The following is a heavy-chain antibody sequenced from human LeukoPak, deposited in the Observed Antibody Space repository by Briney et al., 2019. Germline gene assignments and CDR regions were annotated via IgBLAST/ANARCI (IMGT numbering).Heavy chain of an antibody. CDR2: IYYSGST. J-gene: IGHJ4*02. CDR1: GGSISCYY. D-gene: IGHD6-19*01. V-gene: IGHV4-59*01. Sequence: SEALSLTVAVAGGSISCYYWSWSRQPPGKGLGGGGDIYYSGSTNYNPSLKSRVKISVDTSKNQFSLQLSSVPDAAPAVYYCARDSSSGWYREYYFDYWGQGTLVTVSS. CDR3: ARDSSSGWYREYYFDY.